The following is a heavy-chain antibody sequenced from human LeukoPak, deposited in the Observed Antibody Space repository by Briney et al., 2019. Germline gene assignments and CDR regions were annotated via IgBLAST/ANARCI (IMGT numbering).Heavy chain of an antibody. CDR2: IYYSGST. Sequence: SETLSLTCAVYGGSFSGYYWSWIRQPPGKGLEWIGSIYYSGSTHYNPSLKSRVTISVDSSKTQFSLMLSSVTAADTAVYYCGRHPSCTTVTHCCFDYWGQGTLVTVSS. V-gene: IGHV4-34*01. D-gene: IGHD4-11*01. J-gene: IGHJ4*02. CDR3: GRHPSCTTVTHCCFDY. CDR1: GGSFSGYY.